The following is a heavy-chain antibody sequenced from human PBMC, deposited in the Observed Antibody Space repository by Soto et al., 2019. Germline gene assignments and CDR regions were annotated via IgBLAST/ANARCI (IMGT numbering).Heavy chain of an antibody. CDR2: INHSGST. CDR3: ARDKITGLFDY. V-gene: IGHV4-34*01. D-gene: IGHD2-8*02. Sequence: QVQLQQWGAGLLKPSETLSLTCAVYGGSFSGYYWTWIRQPPGPGLEWIGEINHSGSTNYNPSLKGRVTISVDTAKNQFSLKLTSVTAADTALYYCARDKITGLFDYWVQGTLVTVSS. CDR1: GGSFSGYY. J-gene: IGHJ4*02.